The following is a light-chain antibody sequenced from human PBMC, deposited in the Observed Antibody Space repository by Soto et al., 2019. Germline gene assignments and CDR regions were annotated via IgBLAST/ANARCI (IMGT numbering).Light chain of an antibody. J-gene: IGLJ2*01. V-gene: IGLV4-69*01. CDR2: LNSDGSH. Sequence: QSVLTQSPSASASLGASVKLTCTLSSGPSSYAIAWHQQQPEKGPRYLMKLNSDGSHSKGDGSPDRFSGSSSGAERYLTISGLQAEDEADYFCQTWGTVVFGGGTKLTVL. CDR1: SGPSSYA. CDR3: QTWGTVV.